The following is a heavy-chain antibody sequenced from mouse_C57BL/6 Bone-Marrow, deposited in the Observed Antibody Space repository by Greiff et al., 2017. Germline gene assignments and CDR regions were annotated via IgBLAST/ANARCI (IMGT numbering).Heavy chain of an antibody. D-gene: IGHD1-1*01. Sequence: QVQLKESGAELAKPGASVKLSCKASGYTFTSYWMHWVKQRPGQGLEWIGYINPSSGYTKYNQKFKDKATLTADKSSSTAYMQLSSLTYEDSAVXYCARSPIYYYGSRDAMDYWGQGTSVTVSS. CDR2: INPSSGYT. CDR3: ARSPIYYYGSRDAMDY. J-gene: IGHJ4*01. V-gene: IGHV1-7*01. CDR1: GYTFTSYW.